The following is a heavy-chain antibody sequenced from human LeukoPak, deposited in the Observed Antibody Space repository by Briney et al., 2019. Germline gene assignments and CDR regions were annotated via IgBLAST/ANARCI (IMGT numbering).Heavy chain of an antibody. D-gene: IGHD2-8*01. J-gene: IGHJ3*02. CDR2: ISGSGDRT. CDR1: GFTFSNYA. V-gene: IGHV3-23*01. CDR3: AKSLYPDAFDI. Sequence: GGSLRLSCAASGFTFSNYAMSWVRQGPGKGLEWVSFISGSGDRTYYADSVRGRFTISRDNSKNTLSLQMISLRAEDTAVYYCAKSLYPDAFDIWGQGTMVTVS.